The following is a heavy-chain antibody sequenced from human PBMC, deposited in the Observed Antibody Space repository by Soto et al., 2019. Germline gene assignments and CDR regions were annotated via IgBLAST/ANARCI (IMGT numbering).Heavy chain of an antibody. CDR3: ARTAAVGLNH. CDR2: ISAYNGNT. CDR1: GYTFTSYG. J-gene: IGHJ5*02. Sequence: ASAKVSCKASGYTFTSYGISWVRQAPGQGLEWMGWISAYNGNTKYAQKLQGRVTMTTDTSTSTAYMELRSLRSDATAVCYWARTAAVGLNHWGPETLFTLPS. D-gene: IGHD1-26*01. V-gene: IGHV1-18*01.